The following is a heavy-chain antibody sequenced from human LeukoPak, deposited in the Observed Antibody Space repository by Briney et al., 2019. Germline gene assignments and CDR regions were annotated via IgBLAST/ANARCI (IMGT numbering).Heavy chain of an antibody. CDR1: GFTVSSNY. V-gene: IGHV3-53*01. D-gene: IGHD3-22*01. CDR3: ARDILDYYDSSGYRSYGMDV. Sequence: PGGSLRLSCAASGFTVSSNYMSWVRQAPGKGLEWVSVIYSGGSTYYADSVKGRFTISRDNSKNTLYLQMNSLRAEDTAVYYCARDILDYYDSSGYRSYGMDVWGQGTTVTVSS. J-gene: IGHJ6*02. CDR2: IYSGGST.